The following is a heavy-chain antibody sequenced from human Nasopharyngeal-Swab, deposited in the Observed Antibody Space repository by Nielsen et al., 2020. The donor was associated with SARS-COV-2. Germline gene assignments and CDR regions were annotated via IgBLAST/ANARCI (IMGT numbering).Heavy chain of an antibody. D-gene: IGHD5-24*01. CDR1: GFSFSEYY. CDR3: ARGVETIHH. Sequence: GESLKISCAASGFSFSEYYMSWIRQAPGKGLEWISDTSSSGSITHYADSMKGRFTISRDNAKKSLYLQMNSLRAEDTAVYYCARGVETIHHWGQGSLVTVSS. J-gene: IGHJ1*01. CDR2: TSSSGSIT. V-gene: IGHV3-11*04.